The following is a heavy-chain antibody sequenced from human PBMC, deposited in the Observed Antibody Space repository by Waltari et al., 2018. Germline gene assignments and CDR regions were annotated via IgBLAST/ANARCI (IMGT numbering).Heavy chain of an antibody. J-gene: IGHJ4*02. D-gene: IGHD6-13*01. V-gene: IGHV3-23*04. Sequence: VDLVESGGGVVQPGGSLRLSCSASGFTFSRYVLARVRQAPGKGPEWVSVISGTSATTHYADSVKGRFTISRDNSKNTLYLQMNSLRVEDTAVYYCAKDRSFMPGSWHPLDYWGQGALVTVSS. CDR1: GFTFSRYV. CDR2: ISGTSATT. CDR3: AKDRSFMPGSWHPLDY.